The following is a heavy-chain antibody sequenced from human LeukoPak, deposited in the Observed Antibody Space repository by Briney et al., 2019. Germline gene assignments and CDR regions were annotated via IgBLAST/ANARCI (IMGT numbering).Heavy chain of an antibody. CDR3: ARGGLENGYHSNDGFDI. D-gene: IGHD3-22*01. Sequence: SETLSLSCTVAGGSISGYYWSWIRQPPGEGLEWIGYIYYSGRTKYNPSLKSRVTMSVDTSRNQFSLKLSTVHVADTAVFYCARGGLENGYHSNDGFDIWGQGTMVTVSS. J-gene: IGHJ3*02. CDR1: GGSISGYY. CDR2: IYYSGRT. V-gene: IGHV4-59*01.